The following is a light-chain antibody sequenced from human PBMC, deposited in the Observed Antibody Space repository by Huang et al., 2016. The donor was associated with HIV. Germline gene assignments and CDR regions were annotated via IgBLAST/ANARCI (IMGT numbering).Light chain of an antibody. J-gene: IGKJ2*01. CDR3: QQYYSSPYT. V-gene: IGKV4-1*01. Sequence: DIVMTQSPDSLAVSLGERATINCKSSQNVLYNSNSKDYLAWYQHKPGQPPKLLIYWASTRESGVHDRFSGSGSGADFTLTISSLQAEDVAVYYCQQYYSSPYTFGQGTRLEIK. CDR1: QNVLYNSNSKDY. CDR2: WAS.